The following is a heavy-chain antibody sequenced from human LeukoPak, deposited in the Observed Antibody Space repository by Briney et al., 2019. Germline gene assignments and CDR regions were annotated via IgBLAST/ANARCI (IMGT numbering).Heavy chain of an antibody. CDR2: MNPNSGNT. Sequence: ASVKVSCKASGYTFTSYDINWVRQATGQGLEWMGWMNPNSGNTGCAQKFQGRVTITRNTSISTAYMELSSLRSEDTAVYYCARGPDWGSYRSNLLDAFDIWGQGTMVTVSS. CDR1: GYTFTSYD. D-gene: IGHD3-16*02. J-gene: IGHJ3*02. V-gene: IGHV1-8*03. CDR3: ARGPDWGSYRSNLLDAFDI.